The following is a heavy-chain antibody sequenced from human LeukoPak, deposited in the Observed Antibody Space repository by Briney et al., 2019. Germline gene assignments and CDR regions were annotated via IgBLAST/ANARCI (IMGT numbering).Heavy chain of an antibody. D-gene: IGHD6-13*01. V-gene: IGHV4-38-2*02. CDR1: GYSISSGYY. CDR3: ARGSRTNWFDP. CDR2: IYHSGST. Sequence: KPSETLSLTCTVSGYSISSGYYWGWIRQPPGKGLEWIGSIYHSGSTYYNPSLKSRVTISVDTSKNQFSLKLSSVTVADTAVYYCARGSRTNWFDPWGQGTLVTVSS. J-gene: IGHJ5*02.